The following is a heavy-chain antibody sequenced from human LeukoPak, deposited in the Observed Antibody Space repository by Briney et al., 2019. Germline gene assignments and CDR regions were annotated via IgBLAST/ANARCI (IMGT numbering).Heavy chain of an antibody. Sequence: ASVKVSCKASGNTFTVDFIQWVRQAPGQGLEWMGWISINSGGTNYAQHFQGRVSMTRDTSISTAYMELSGLRSDDTAIYYCASYSSSPKEFDNWGQGTLVSVSS. D-gene: IGHD3-22*01. CDR3: ASYSSSPKEFDN. CDR1: GNTFTVDF. CDR2: ISINSGGT. V-gene: IGHV1-2*02. J-gene: IGHJ4*02.